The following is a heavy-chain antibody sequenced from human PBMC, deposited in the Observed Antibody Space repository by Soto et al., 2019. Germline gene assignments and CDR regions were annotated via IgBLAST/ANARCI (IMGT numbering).Heavy chain of an antibody. J-gene: IGHJ6*02. CDR3: ARDTEAVAGIYYYYYGMDV. D-gene: IGHD6-19*01. Sequence: GGSLRLSCAASGFTFSSYSMNWVRQAPGKGLEWVSYISSSSSTIYYADSVKGRFTISRDNAKNSLYLQMNSLRDEDTAVYYCARDTEAVAGIYYYYYGMDVWGQGTTVTVS. CDR2: ISSSSSTI. V-gene: IGHV3-48*02. CDR1: GFTFSSYS.